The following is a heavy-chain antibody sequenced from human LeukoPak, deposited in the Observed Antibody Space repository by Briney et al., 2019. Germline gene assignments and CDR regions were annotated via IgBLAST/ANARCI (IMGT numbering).Heavy chain of an antibody. V-gene: IGHV4-59*01. CDR3: ARVGKDYDFWSGPPHLFDY. Sequence: SETLSLTCTVSGGSISSYYWSWIRQPPGKGLEWIGYIYYSGSTNYNPSLKSRVTISVDTSKNQFSLKLSSVTAADAAVYYCARVGKDYDFWSGPPHLFDYWGQGTLVTVSS. D-gene: IGHD3-3*01. CDR2: IYYSGST. J-gene: IGHJ4*02. CDR1: GGSISSYY.